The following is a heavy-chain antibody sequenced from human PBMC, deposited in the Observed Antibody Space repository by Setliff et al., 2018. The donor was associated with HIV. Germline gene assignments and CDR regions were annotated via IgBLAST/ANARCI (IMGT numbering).Heavy chain of an antibody. CDR3: TSPPGYTDYANNDAFHI. CDR1: GYGFSNHW. V-gene: IGHV5-51*01. D-gene: IGHD5-12*01. J-gene: IGHJ3*02. CDR2: IYPQDSDT. Sequence: PGESLKISCTGSGYGFSNHWIGWVRQMPGRGLEWMGIIYPQDSDTRYSPSSQGQVTISADKSISTAYLQWSSLKASDTAVYYCTSPPGYTDYANNDAFHIWGQGTKVTVSS.